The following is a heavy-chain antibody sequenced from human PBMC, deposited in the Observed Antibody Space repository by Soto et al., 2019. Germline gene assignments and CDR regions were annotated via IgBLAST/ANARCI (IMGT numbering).Heavy chain of an antibody. CDR2: IYYSGST. Sequence: SETLSLTCTVSGGSISGYYWSWIRQPPGKGLEWIGYIYYSGSTTYNPSLKSPVTIPVDTSRNQFSLKLSSVTAADTAVYYCAKVRDDHSYFFDYWGQGTLVTVSS. J-gene: IGHJ4*02. CDR1: GGSISGYY. CDR3: AKVRDDHSYFFDY. D-gene: IGHD6-6*01. V-gene: IGHV4-59*01.